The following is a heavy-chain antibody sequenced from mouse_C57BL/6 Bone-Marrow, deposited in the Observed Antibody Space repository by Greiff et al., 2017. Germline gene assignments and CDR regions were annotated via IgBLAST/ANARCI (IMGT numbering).Heavy chain of an antibody. Sequence: DVMLVESGGGLVKPGGSLKLSCAASGFTFSDYGMHWVRQAPEKGLEWVAYISSGSSTIYYADTVKGRFTISRDNAKNTLFLQMTSLRSEDTAMYYCARRHALSAMDYWGQGTSVTVSS. D-gene: IGHD3-1*01. CDR2: ISSGSSTI. V-gene: IGHV5-17*01. CDR3: ARRHALSAMDY. CDR1: GFTFSDYG. J-gene: IGHJ4*01.